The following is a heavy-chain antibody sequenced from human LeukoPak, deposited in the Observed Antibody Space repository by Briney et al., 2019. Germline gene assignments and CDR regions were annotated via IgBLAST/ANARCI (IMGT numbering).Heavy chain of an antibody. D-gene: IGHD6-13*01. CDR3: ASVPRYSSCWYSRFGFDY. J-gene: IGHJ4*02. CDR1: GDSITTSKYC. V-gene: IGHV4-39*07. Sequence: SETLSLTCPASGDSITTSKYCWGWIRQPPGKGLEWIGHIYYSGSTYYNPSLKSRVTISVDTSKNQFSLKLSSMTAADTAVYYCASVPRYSSCWYSRFGFDYWGQGTLVTVSS. CDR2: IYYSGST.